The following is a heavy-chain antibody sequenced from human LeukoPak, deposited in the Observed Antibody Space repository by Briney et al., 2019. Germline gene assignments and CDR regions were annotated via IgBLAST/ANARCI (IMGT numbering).Heavy chain of an antibody. J-gene: IGHJ1*01. CDR3: GRDRYFQY. D-gene: IGHD3-9*01. CDR2: IKDDGSEE. Sequence: PGGSLRLSCAASGFTFGSFWMSWVRQAPGTGLEWVANIKDDGSEEHYLESVKGRFTISRDNAKNIVFLQMTSLRVEDSAVYYCGRDRYFQYWGQGTGVIVSS. V-gene: IGHV3-7*01. CDR1: GFTFGSFW.